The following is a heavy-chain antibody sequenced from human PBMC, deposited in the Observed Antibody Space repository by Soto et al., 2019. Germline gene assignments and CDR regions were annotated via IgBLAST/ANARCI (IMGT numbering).Heavy chain of an antibody. D-gene: IGHD5-12*01. J-gene: IGHJ4*02. V-gene: IGHV4-30-4*08. CDR2: IYYSGST. CDR3: ARDWGGYDWGYFDY. Sequence: SETLSLTCTVSGGSINSGAYYWSWIRQHPGKGLEWIGYIYYSGSTYYNPSLKSRVTISVDTSKNQFSLKLSSVTAADTAVYYCARDWGGYDWGYFDYWGQGTLVTVSS. CDR1: GGSINSGAYY.